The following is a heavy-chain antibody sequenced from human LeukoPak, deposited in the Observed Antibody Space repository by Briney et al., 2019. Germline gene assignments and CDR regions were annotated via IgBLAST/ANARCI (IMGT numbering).Heavy chain of an antibody. CDR2: IYPVDSDT. CDR3: AIYSDTYYFDH. Sequence: GESLKISFKGFGYRFTRSWFGWVRQLPGKGLEWMGIIYPVDSDTRYSPAFQGQVTISADKSISTAYLQWSSLEASDTAMYYCAIYSDTYYFDHWGQGTLVTVSS. J-gene: IGHJ4*02. D-gene: IGHD1-26*01. V-gene: IGHV5-51*01. CDR1: GYRFTRSW.